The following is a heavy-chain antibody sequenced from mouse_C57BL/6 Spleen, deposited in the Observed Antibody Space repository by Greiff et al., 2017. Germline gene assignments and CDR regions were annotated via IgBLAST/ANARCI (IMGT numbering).Heavy chain of an antibody. D-gene: IGHD3-2*02. CDR1: GFNIKNTY. Sequence: EVQRVESVAELVRPGASVKLSCTASGFNIKNTYMHWVKQRPEQGLEWIGRIDPANGNTKYAPKFQGKATITADTSSNTAYLQLSSLTSEDTAIYYCALDSSGYNYAMDYWGQGTSVTVSS. J-gene: IGHJ4*01. V-gene: IGHV14-3*01. CDR2: IDPANGNT. CDR3: ALDSSGYNYAMDY.